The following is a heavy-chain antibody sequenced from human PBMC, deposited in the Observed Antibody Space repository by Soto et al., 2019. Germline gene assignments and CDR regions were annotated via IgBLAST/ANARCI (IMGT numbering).Heavy chain of an antibody. Sequence: QVQLVQSGAEVKRPGASVKLSCKASGYTFPSSYIHWVRQAPGQGLEWMAIINPNGGSTNYAQKFQGRLPITRDTSTTTVYMELSSLTPEDTAVYYYAKALMEGEDWGQGMLVTVAS. D-gene: IGHD1-1*01. CDR1: GYTFPSSY. J-gene: IGHJ1*01. CDR3: AKALMEGED. CDR2: INPNGGST. V-gene: IGHV1-46*03.